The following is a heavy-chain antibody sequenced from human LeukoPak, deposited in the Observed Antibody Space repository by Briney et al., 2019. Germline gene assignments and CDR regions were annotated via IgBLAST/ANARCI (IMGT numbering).Heavy chain of an antibody. CDR1: GFIFSNYG. CDR3: AKGDSN. J-gene: IGHJ4*02. V-gene: IGHV3-30*02. D-gene: IGHD6-13*01. CDR2: IPKDGINK. Sequence: PGESLRLSCTTSGFIFSNYGFHWVRQAPGKGLEWVALIRNDIPKDGINKYYADSIRGRFTISRDNSKNTVYLQMNSLRVADTAMYYCAKGDSNWGQGTLVTVPS.